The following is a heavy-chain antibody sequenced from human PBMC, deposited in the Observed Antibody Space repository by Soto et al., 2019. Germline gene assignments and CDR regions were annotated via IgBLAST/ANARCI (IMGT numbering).Heavy chain of an antibody. CDR1: GGSFSGYY. V-gene: IGHV4-34*01. CDR2: INHSGST. D-gene: IGHD5-12*01. J-gene: IGHJ4*02. Sequence: PSETLSLTCAVYGGSFSGYYWSWIRQPPGKGLEWIGEINHSGSTNYNPSLKSRVTISVDTSKNQFSLKLSSVTAADTAVYYCARGWSGYNYAYWGQGTLVTVSS. CDR3: ARGWSGYNYAY.